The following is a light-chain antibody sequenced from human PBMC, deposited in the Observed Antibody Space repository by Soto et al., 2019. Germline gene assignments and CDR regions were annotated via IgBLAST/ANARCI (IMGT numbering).Light chain of an antibody. CDR2: GAS. J-gene: IGKJ1*01. V-gene: IGKV3-20*01. CDR3: QQYGSSPSGT. CDR1: QSVSSSY. Sequence: EIVLTQSPGTLSLSPGERATLSCRASQSVSSSYLAWYQQKPGQAPRLLIYGASSRATGIPDRFSGSGSGTDFTLTISRPEPEDFAVYYCQQYGSSPSGTFGQGTKVEIK.